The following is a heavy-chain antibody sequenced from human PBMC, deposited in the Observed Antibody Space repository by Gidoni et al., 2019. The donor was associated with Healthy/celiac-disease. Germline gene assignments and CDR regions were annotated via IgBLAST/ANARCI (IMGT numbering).Heavy chain of an antibody. J-gene: IGHJ4*02. D-gene: IGHD3-22*01. CDR3: TTLYYDTRGYYFDY. CDR2: ITSKTDGGTT. CDR1: GCTFSNAW. V-gene: IGHV3-15*01. Sequence: EVQLVESGGGRVKPGGYLRLSCAASGCTFSNAWMSWVRQAPGTGLEWVGRITSKTDGGTTDYAAPVKGRFTISRDDSKNTLYLQMNSLKTEDTAVYYCTTLYYDTRGYYFDYWGQGTLVTVSS.